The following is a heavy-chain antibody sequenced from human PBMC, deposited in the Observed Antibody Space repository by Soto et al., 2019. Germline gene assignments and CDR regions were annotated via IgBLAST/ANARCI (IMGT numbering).Heavy chain of an antibody. CDR1: GGSISSSSYY. CDR3: ARPSASRPSYNWNYLRGDYFDY. D-gene: IGHD1-7*01. Sequence: PSETLSLTCTVSGGSISSSSYYWGWIRQPPGKGLEWIGSIYYSGSTYYNPSLKSRVTISVDTSKNQFSLKLSSVTAADTAVYYCARPSASRPSYNWNYLRGDYFDYWGQGTLVTVSS. J-gene: IGHJ4*02. CDR2: IYYSGST. V-gene: IGHV4-39*01.